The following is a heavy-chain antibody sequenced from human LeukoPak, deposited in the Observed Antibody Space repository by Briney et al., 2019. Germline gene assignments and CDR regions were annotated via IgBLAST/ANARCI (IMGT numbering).Heavy chain of an antibody. CDR3: AREVTTFTYYFDY. CDR1: GFSFSGYE. J-gene: IGHJ4*02. V-gene: IGHV3-48*03. Sequence: QPGGSLRLSCAASGFSFSGYEMNWVRQAPGRGLEWVSYISTSGTTMYYADSVKGRFTISRDNAKNSLYLQMNSLRGEDTAVYFCAREVTTFTYYFDYWGQGTLVTVSS. CDR2: ISTSGTTM. D-gene: IGHD4-17*01.